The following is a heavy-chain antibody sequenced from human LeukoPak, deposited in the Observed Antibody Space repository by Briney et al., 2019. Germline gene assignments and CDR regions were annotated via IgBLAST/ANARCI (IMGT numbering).Heavy chain of an antibody. CDR1: GYSISSGYY. D-gene: IGHD6-13*01. Sequence: PSETLSLTCNVSGYSISSGYYWGWIRQPPGKGLEWIGSIYYSGSTYYNPSLKSRVTISVDTSKNQFSLKLSSVTAADTAVYYCARVAAVPYNWFDPWGQGTLVTVSS. V-gene: IGHV4-38-2*02. J-gene: IGHJ5*02. CDR2: IYYSGST. CDR3: ARVAAVPYNWFDP.